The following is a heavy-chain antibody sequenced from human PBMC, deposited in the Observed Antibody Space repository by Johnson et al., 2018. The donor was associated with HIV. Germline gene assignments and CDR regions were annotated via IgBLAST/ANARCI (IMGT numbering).Heavy chain of an antibody. D-gene: IGHD6-19*01. CDR1: GFTFSSYA. CDR2: IKQDGSEK. Sequence: VQLVESGGGLVQPGGSLRLSCAASGFTFSSYAMSWVRQAPGKGLEWVANIKQDGSEKYYVDSLKGRFTISRDNARNSVFLQRNSLRAEDTAGYYCSRGAGTAMVGDAFDIWGQGTMVTVSS. J-gene: IGHJ3*02. V-gene: IGHV3-7*01. CDR3: SRGAGTAMVGDAFDI.